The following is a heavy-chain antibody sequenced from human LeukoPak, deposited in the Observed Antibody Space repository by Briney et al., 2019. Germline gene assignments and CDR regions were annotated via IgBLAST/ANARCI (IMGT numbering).Heavy chain of an antibody. CDR3: ARGLMVYAI. CDR1: GYTFTGHY. V-gene: IGHV1-2*02. CDR2: INPNSGGT. J-gene: IGHJ4*02. D-gene: IGHD2-8*01. Sequence: RRASVKVSCKASGYTFTGHYMHWVRQAPGQGLEWMGWINPNSGGTNYAQKFQGRVTMTRDTSISTAYMELSRLRSDDTAVYYCARGLMVYAIWGQGTLVTVSS.